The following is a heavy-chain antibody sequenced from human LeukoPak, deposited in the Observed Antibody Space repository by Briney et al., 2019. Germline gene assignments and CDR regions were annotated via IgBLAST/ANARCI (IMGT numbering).Heavy chain of an antibody. D-gene: IGHD3-10*01. J-gene: IGHJ6*04. V-gene: IGHV1-69*06. CDR1: GGTFSSYA. CDR3: ASRLLTMVRGAANYYYYGMGV. Sequence: SVKVSCKASGGTFSSYAISWVRQAPGQGLEWMGGIIPIFGTANYAQKFQGRVTITADKSTSTAYMELSSLRSEDTAVYYCASRLLTMVRGAANYYYYGMGVWGKGTTVTVSS. CDR2: IIPIFGTA.